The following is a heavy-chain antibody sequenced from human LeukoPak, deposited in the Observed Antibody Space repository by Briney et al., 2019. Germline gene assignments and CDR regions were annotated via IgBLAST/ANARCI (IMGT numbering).Heavy chain of an antibody. V-gene: IGHV3-23*01. CDR3: AKDPHFYYYYYMDA. CDR2: ISGSGGDT. J-gene: IGHJ6*03. Sequence: PGGSLRLSCAASGFSFSDYAMSWVRRAPGKVLEWVSAISGSGGDTYFADSVKGRFTISRDNSKRTVFLQMDSLRAEDTAVYYCAKDPHFYYYYYMDAWGNGTTVTVSS. CDR1: GFSFSDYA.